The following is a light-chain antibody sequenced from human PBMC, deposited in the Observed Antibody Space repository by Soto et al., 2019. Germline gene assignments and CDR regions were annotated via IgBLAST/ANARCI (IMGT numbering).Light chain of an antibody. V-gene: IGLV2-23*01. Sequence: QSVLTQPASVSGSPGQSITISCTGTSSDVGSYNLVSWYQQHPGKAPKLMIYEGSKRHSGVSNRFSGSKSGNTASLTISGLQAEDEADYYCCSYAGSSTYVFGTGTKVTVL. CDR3: CSYAGSSTYV. CDR2: EGS. CDR1: SSDVGSYNL. J-gene: IGLJ1*01.